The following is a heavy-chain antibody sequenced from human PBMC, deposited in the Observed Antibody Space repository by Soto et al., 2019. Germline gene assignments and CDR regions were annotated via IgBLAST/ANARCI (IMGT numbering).Heavy chain of an antibody. J-gene: IGHJ3*02. Sequence: SETLSLTCAVYGGSFSGYYWSWIRQPPGKGLEWIGEINHSGSTNYNPSLKSRVTISVDTSKNQFSLKLSSVTAADTAVYYCARVRLQGAFDIWGQGTMVTVSS. D-gene: IGHD4-4*01. CDR3: ARVRLQGAFDI. V-gene: IGHV4-34*01. CDR1: GGSFSGYY. CDR2: INHSGST.